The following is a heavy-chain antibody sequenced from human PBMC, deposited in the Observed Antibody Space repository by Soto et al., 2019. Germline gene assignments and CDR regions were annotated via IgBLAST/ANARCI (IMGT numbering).Heavy chain of an antibody. CDR2: IIPIFGTI. Sequence: QVQLVQSGAEVKKVGSSVKVSCKASGGTFSRYPIAWVRQAPGHGLEWMDQIIPIFGTISHAQNFQGRITITADESTSTAYMELSSLRSDDTAVYYCARPRTVAATKGYDYWGQGTLVTVSS. J-gene: IGHJ4*02. V-gene: IGHV1-69*01. D-gene: IGHD4-4*01. CDR1: GGTFSRYP. CDR3: ARPRTVAATKGYDY.